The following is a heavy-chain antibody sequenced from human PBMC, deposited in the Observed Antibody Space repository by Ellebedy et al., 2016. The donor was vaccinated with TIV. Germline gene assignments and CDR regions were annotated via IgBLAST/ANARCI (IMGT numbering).Heavy chain of an antibody. CDR1: GYTFTSYG. Sequence: AASVKVSCKASGYTFTSYGISWVRQAPGQGLEWMGWISAYNGNTNYAQKLQGRVTMTTDTSTSTAYMELRSLRSDDTAVYYCARGGGRNYYDYETAEYFQHWGQGTLVTVSS. J-gene: IGHJ1*01. CDR3: ARGGGRNYYDYETAEYFQH. V-gene: IGHV1-18*01. CDR2: ISAYNGNT. D-gene: IGHD3-22*01.